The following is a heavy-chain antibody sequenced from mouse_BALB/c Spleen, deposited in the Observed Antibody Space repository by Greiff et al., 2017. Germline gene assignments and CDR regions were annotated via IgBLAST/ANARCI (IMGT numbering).Heavy chain of an antibody. D-gene: IGHD3-2*01. CDR3: ARGQLGFAY. CDR1: GFTFSSYA. Sequence: EVQLVESGGGLVKPGGSLKLSCAASGFTFSSYAMSWVRQSPEKRLEWVAEISSGGSYTYYPDTVTGRFTISRDNAKNTLYLEMSSLRSEDTAMYYCARGQLGFAYWGQGTLVTVSA. V-gene: IGHV5-9-4*01. J-gene: IGHJ3*01. CDR2: ISSGGSYT.